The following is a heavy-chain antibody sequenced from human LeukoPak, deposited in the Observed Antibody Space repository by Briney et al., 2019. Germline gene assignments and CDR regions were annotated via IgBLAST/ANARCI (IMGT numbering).Heavy chain of an antibody. CDR1: EFTFSNYW. CDR3: ARVWGSDSNYHCFDY. J-gene: IGHJ4*02. CDR2: IKQDGSEK. V-gene: IGHV3-7*01. D-gene: IGHD4-11*01. Sequence: GGSLRLSCATSEFTFSNYWMSWVRQAPGKGLEWVATIKQDGSEKYYVDSVKGRFTISRDNAKNSLFLQMNSLRVEDTAVYYCARVWGSDSNYHCFDYWGQGTLVTVSS.